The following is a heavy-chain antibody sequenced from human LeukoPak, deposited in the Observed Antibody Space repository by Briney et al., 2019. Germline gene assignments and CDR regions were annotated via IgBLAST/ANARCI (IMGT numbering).Heavy chain of an antibody. CDR2: IRYDGSNK. CDR3: AKGKGNCGGDCRAKDYYYCYMDV. Sequence: PGGSLRLSCAASGFTFSSYGMHWVRQAPGKGLEWVAFIRYDGSNKYYADSVKGRFTISRDNSKNTLYLQMNSLRAEDTAVYYCAKGKGNCGGDCRAKDYYYCYMDVWGKGTTVTVSS. J-gene: IGHJ6*03. V-gene: IGHV3-30*02. CDR1: GFTFSSYG. D-gene: IGHD2-21*01.